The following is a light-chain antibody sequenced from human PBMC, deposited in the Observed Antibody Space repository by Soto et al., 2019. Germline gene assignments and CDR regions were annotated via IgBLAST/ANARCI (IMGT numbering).Light chain of an antibody. CDR3: QQYSASPRT. J-gene: IGKJ2*01. CDR1: LSVSSSY. Sequence: EIVLTQSPGTLSLSPGERATLSCRASLSVSSSYLAWYQQRPGQAPRLLIYGASSRATGIPDRFSGSGSGTDFTLTISRLEPEDFAMYYCQQYSASPRTFGQGTKVDIK. CDR2: GAS. V-gene: IGKV3-20*01.